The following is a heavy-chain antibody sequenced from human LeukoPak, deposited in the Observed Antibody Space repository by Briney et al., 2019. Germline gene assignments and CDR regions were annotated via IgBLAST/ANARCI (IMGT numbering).Heavy chain of an antibody. V-gene: IGHV1-2*02. Sequence: AASVKVSCKASGYTFTGYYMHWVRQAPGQGLEWMGWINPNSGGTNYAQKFQGRVTMTRDTSISTAYMELSRLRSDDTAVYYCAREYQVLGGPGLDYWGQGTLVTVSS. CDR2: INPNSGGT. CDR1: GYTFTGYY. CDR3: AREYQVLGGPGLDY. J-gene: IGHJ4*02. D-gene: IGHD2-2*01.